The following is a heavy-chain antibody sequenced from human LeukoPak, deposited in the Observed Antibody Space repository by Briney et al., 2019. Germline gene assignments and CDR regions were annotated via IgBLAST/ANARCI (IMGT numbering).Heavy chain of an antibody. D-gene: IGHD3-16*01. Sequence: GESLKISCKGSGYSFTTYWIAWVRQMPGKGLEWMGIIYPGDSDTRYSPSFQGQVTISADKSTSTAYLQCSSLKASDTAMYYCARRLASSKTDAFDIWGQGTMVTISS. J-gene: IGHJ3*02. CDR2: IYPGDSDT. CDR1: GYSFTTYW. V-gene: IGHV5-51*01. CDR3: ARRLASSKTDAFDI.